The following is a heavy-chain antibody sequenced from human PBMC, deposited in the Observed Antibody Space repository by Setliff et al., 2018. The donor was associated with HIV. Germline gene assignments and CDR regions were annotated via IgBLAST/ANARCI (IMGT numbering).Heavy chain of an antibody. V-gene: IGHV4-61*02. J-gene: IGHJ4*02. CDR1: SGSISSGYY. CDR3: ARYSPRGYTLTGPY. D-gene: IGHD6-25*01. CDR2: VSSRGDT. Sequence: SLTCTVSSGSISSGYYWGWIRQPAGKGLEWIGRVSSRGDTNYNPSLKSRVTMSVDTSKNQFSLKLTSVTAADTAVYYCARYSPRGYTLTGPYWGQGTLVTVSS.